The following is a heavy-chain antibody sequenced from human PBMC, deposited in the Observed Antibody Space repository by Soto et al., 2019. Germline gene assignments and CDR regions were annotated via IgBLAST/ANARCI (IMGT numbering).Heavy chain of an antibody. D-gene: IGHD6-19*01. CDR3: ARESVAVAGRYYYYYYGMDV. CDR1: GYTFTGYY. J-gene: IGHJ6*02. Sequence: ASVKVSCKASGYTFTGYYMHWVRQAPGQGLEWMGWINPNSGGTNYAQKFQGWVTMTRDTSISTAYMELSRLRSDDTAVYYCARESVAVAGRYYYYYYGMDVWGQGTTVTVS. V-gene: IGHV1-2*04. CDR2: INPNSGGT.